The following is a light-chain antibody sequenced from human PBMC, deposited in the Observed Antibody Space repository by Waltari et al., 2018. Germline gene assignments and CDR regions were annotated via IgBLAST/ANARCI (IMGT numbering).Light chain of an antibody. CDR3: AAWDDSLSAWV. Sequence: SVLTQPPSASGTPGQRVTISCSGSSSNIGSNYVYWYQQLPGTAPKPLIYRNNQRPSGVPDRFSGSKSGTSASLAISGLRSEDEADYYCAAWDDSLSAWVFGGGTKLTVL. J-gene: IGLJ3*02. CDR2: RNN. V-gene: IGLV1-47*01. CDR1: SSNIGSNY.